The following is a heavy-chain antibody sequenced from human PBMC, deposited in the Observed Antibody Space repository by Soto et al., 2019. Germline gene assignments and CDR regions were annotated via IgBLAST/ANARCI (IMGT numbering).Heavy chain of an antibody. CDR2: ISYDGSNK. J-gene: IGHJ4*02. V-gene: IGHV3-30*18. Sequence: GGSLRLSCAASGFTFSSYGMHWVRQAPGKGLEWVAVISYDGSNKYYAGSVKGRFTISRDNSKSTLYLQMNSLRAEDTAVYYCAKDQKHYYGDYADYWGQGTLVTVSS. CDR3: AKDQKHYYGDYADY. D-gene: IGHD4-17*01. CDR1: GFTFSSYG.